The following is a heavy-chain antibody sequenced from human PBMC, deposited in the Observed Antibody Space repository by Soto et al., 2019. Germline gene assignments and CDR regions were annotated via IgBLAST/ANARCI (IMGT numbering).Heavy chain of an antibody. V-gene: IGHV1-8*01. CDR1: GYTFTSYD. Sequence: ASVKVSCKASGYTFTSYDINWVRQATGQGLEWMGWMNPNSGNTGYTQKFQGRVTMTRNTSISTAYMELSSLRSEDTAVYYCAREDYGDYLAGGYNAFDIWGQGTMVTVSS. CDR3: AREDYGDYLAGGYNAFDI. D-gene: IGHD4-17*01. CDR2: MNPNSGNT. J-gene: IGHJ3*02.